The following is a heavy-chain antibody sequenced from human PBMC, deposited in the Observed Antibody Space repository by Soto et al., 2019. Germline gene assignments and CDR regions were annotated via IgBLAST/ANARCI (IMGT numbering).Heavy chain of an antibody. D-gene: IGHD6-13*01. CDR2: INAGDGNT. J-gene: IGHJ5*01. Sequence: GASVKVSCKASGYTFTSYAMHWVRQAPGQRLEWMGWINAGDGNTKYSQKFQDRVTITRDTSASTAYMDLSSLISEDTAVYYCARNPPGTSWLDSWGQGTLVTVSS. CDR3: ARNPPGTSWLDS. CDR1: GYTFTSYA. V-gene: IGHV1-3*01.